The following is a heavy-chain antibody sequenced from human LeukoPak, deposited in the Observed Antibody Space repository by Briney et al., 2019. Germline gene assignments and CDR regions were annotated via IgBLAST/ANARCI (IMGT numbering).Heavy chain of an antibody. V-gene: IGHV3-48*03. CDR3: VREYTPDL. Sequence: GGSLRLSCVASGFIFSDLEMHWVRQAPGKGLEWISFISETGCTIYYADSVTGRFTISRDNAKNSLYLQMDSLRDADTAVYYFVREYTPDLWGQGALVSVSS. CDR1: GFIFSDLE. D-gene: IGHD2-15*01. CDR2: ISETGCTI. J-gene: IGHJ5*02.